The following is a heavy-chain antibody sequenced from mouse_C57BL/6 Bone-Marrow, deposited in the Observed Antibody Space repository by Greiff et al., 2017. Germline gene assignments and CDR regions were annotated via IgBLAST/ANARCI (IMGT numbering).Heavy chain of an antibody. Sequence: QVQLQQSGPGLVQPSQSLSITCTVSGFSLTSYGVHWVRQSPGKGLEWLGVIWSGGSTDYNAAFISRLSISKDNSKSQVFFKMNSLQADDTAIYYCARDSIYYGKRCHCHYWYFDVWGTGTTVTVSS. J-gene: IGHJ1*03. CDR1: GFSLTSYG. CDR2: IWSGGST. V-gene: IGHV2-2*01. CDR3: ARDSIYYGKRCHCHYWYFDV. D-gene: IGHD2-1*01.